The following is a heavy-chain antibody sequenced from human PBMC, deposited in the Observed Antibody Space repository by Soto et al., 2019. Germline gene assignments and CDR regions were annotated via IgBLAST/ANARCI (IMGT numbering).Heavy chain of an antibody. CDR1: GFTFSSYD. D-gene: IGHD3-22*01. J-gene: IGHJ6*03. V-gene: IGHV3-13*01. Sequence: GGSLRLSCAASGFTFSSYDMHWVRQATGKGLEWVSAIGTAGDTYYPGSVKGRFTISRENAKNSLYLQMNSLRAGDTAVYYCARGSGYDDYYYYYYMDVWGKGTTVTVSS. CDR3: ARGSGYDDYYYYYYMDV. CDR2: IGTAGDT.